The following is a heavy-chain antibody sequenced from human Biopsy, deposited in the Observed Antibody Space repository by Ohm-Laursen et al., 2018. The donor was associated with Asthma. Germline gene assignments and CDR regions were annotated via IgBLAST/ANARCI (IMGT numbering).Heavy chain of an antibody. CDR3: AKDRVAGRSYYFDY. Sequence: SLRLSCAASGFNFHNYDMNWVRRAPGKGLEWVAQILFDGRKINYPDSVKGRFTISRDNSKNMVYLQMNSLRPEDTAVYYCAKDRVAGRSYYFDYWGQGSMVSVSS. D-gene: IGHD6-13*01. J-gene: IGHJ4*02. CDR2: ILFDGRKI. CDR1: GFNFHNYD. V-gene: IGHV3-30*18.